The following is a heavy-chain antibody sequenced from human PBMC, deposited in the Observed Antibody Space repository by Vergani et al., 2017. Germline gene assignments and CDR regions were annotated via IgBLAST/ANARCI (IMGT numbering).Heavy chain of an antibody. CDR2: ILSSGSTQ. J-gene: IGHJ5*02. D-gene: IGHD6-19*01. CDR3: AGDTTDSSGWYVRWFDP. Sequence: QVQLVESGGGLVKPGGSLRLSCAASGFTFSDYYMSWIRQAPGKGLEWVSYILSSGSTQYYADSVKVRFTISRDNAKTSLYLQMNSLGTEETAVYYCAGDTTDSSGWYVRWFDPWGQGTLVTVAS. V-gene: IGHV3-11*01. CDR1: GFTFSDYY.